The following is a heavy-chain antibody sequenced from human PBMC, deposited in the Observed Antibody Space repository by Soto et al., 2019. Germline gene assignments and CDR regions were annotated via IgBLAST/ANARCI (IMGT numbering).Heavy chain of an antibody. CDR1: GGSISSYY. D-gene: IGHD3-9*01. Sequence: SETLSLTCTVSGGSISSYYWSWIRQPPGKGLEGIGYIYYSGSTNYNPSLKSRVTISVDTSKNQFSLKLSSVTAADTAVYYCARGSGVYRILTGYSHFDYWGQGTLVTVSS. J-gene: IGHJ4*02. CDR2: IYYSGST. V-gene: IGHV4-59*01. CDR3: ARGSGVYRILTGYSHFDY.